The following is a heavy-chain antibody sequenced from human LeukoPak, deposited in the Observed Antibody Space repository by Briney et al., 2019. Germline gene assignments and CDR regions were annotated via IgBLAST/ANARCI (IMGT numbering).Heavy chain of an antibody. Sequence: PGGSLRLSCAASGFTFRSYAMSWVRQAPGKGLEWVSAISGSGGSTYYADSVKGRFTISRDNSKNTLYLQMNSLRAEDTAVYYCAKGYDSSGYYYGNFDYWGQGTLVTVSS. D-gene: IGHD3-22*01. V-gene: IGHV3-23*01. CDR1: GFTFRSYA. CDR2: ISGSGGST. J-gene: IGHJ4*02. CDR3: AKGYDSSGYYYGNFDY.